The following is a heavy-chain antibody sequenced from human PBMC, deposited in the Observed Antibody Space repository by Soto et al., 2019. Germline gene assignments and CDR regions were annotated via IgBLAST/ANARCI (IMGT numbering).Heavy chain of an antibody. CDR3: ARGGHIAVVTASFDN. Sequence: QVQLVQSGAEVRKPGASVKVSCKPSGYTFNTYYLHWLRQAPGQALEWMGVIHPSGGGTTYAQKFLGRVPVTRDTFTNTGFLELSSLGSDDTAVYYCARGGHIAVVTASFDNWGQGTLVTVSS. J-gene: IGHJ4*02. CDR1: GYTFNTYY. D-gene: IGHD2-21*02. CDR2: IHPSGGGT. V-gene: IGHV1-46*02.